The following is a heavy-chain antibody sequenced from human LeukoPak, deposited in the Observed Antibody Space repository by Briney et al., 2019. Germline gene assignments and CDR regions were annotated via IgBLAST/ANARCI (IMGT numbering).Heavy chain of an antibody. CDR1: GGTFSSST. CDR2: IIPIFGTT. D-gene: IGHD3-10*01. Sequence: SVKVSCKASGGTFSSSTISWVRQAPGQGLEWMGGIIPIFGTTNYAQRFQGRVTMTEDTSTDTAYMELSSLRSEDTAVYYCATDPVWFGGRRFPKTNWFDPWGQGTLVTVSS. V-gene: IGHV1-69*06. J-gene: IGHJ5*02. CDR3: ATDPVWFGGRRFPKTNWFDP.